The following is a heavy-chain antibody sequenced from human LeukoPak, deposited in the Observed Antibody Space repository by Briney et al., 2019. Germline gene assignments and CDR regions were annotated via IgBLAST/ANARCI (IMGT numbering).Heavy chain of an antibody. CDR1: GFTFSSYG. J-gene: IGHJ4*02. CDR3: ARGMSPYSSGWFDY. V-gene: IGHV3-30*03. Sequence: EGSLRLSCAASGFTFSSYGMHWVRQAPGKGLEWVAVISYDGSNKYYADSVKGRFTISRDNSKNTLYLQMNSLRAEETAVYYCARGMSPYSSGWFDYWGQGTLVTVSS. CDR2: ISYDGSNK. D-gene: IGHD6-19*01.